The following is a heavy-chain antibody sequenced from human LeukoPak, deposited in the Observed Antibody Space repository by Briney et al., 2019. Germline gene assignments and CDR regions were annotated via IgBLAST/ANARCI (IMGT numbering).Heavy chain of an antibody. CDR3: ATRNSRDHYNY. J-gene: IGHJ4*02. V-gene: IGHV4-31*01. CDR1: GGSISSGDYY. D-gene: IGHD5-24*01. CDR2: IYYTGST. Sequence: TLSLTCSVFGGSISSGDYYWNWIRQHPGKGLAWIGYIYYTGSTYYNPSLKSQLTISVDTSKNQFSLKLSSVTAADTAIYYCATRNSRDHYNYWGQGTLVTV.